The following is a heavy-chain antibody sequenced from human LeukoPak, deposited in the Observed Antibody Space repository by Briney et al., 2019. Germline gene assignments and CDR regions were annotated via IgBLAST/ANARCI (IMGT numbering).Heavy chain of an antibody. Sequence: SETLSLTCSVSRGSISSYYWSWIRQPAGKGLEWIGSIYHSGTTYYNPSLKSRVTISVDTSKNQFSLKLTSVTAADTAVYYCARGYSSSWYFNWFDPWGQGTLVTVSS. D-gene: IGHD6-13*01. J-gene: IGHJ5*02. V-gene: IGHV4-4*07. CDR2: IYHSGTT. CDR1: RGSISSYY. CDR3: ARGYSSSWYFNWFDP.